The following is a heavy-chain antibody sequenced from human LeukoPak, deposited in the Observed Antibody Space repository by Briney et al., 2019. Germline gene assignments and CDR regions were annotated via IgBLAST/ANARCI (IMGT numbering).Heavy chain of an antibody. CDR1: GGTFSSYA. CDR3: AREDYYDSGSNDY. D-gene: IGHD3-22*01. V-gene: IGHV1-8*03. J-gene: IGHJ4*02. Sequence: GASVKVSCKASGGTFSSYAINWVRQATGQGLEWMGWMNPNSGNTAYAQKFQGRVTITRNTSISTAYMELSSLRSEDTAVYYCAREDYYDSGSNDYWGQGTLVTASS. CDR2: MNPNSGNT.